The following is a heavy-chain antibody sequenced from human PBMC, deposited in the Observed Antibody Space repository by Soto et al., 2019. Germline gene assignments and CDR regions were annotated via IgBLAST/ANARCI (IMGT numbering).Heavy chain of an antibody. V-gene: IGHV4-30-4*01. Sequence: SETLSLTCIVSGGSIRNGDYYWGWIRQPPGKGLEWIGYVYYSGTTYSHPSLNSRVSISVDTSENQFSLRLTSVTAADTAVYYCVTVNLVGAAYYFDYWGPGTLVTVSS. CDR2: VYYSGTT. J-gene: IGHJ4*02. CDR3: VTVNLVGAAYYFDY. CDR1: GGSIRNGDYY. D-gene: IGHD1-26*01.